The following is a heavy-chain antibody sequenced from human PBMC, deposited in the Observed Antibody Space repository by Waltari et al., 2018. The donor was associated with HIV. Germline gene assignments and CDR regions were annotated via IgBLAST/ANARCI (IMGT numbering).Heavy chain of an antibody. Sequence: QVQLVESGGGVVQPGRSLRLSCAASGFTFSSYVMHWARQAPGEGLEWVAIISYDGSNENYADSVRGRFTISRVNSKNTLYLRMNNLRAEDTAVYYCAREGLPFYYYYYMDVWGQGTTVTVSS. J-gene: IGHJ6*03. CDR3: AREGLPFYYYYYMDV. V-gene: IGHV3-30*01. CDR1: GFTFSSYV. CDR2: ISYDGSNE.